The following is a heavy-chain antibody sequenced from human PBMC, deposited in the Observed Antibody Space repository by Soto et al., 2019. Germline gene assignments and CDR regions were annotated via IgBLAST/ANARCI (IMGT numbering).Heavy chain of an antibody. CDR2: ISYDGSNK. J-gene: IGHJ4*02. Sequence: GGSLRLSCAASGFTFSSYGMHWVRQAPGKGLEWVAVISYDGSNKYYADSVKGRFTISRDNSKNTLYLQMNSLRAEDTAVYYCAKDVKVGATMKGYFDYWGQGTLVTV. D-gene: IGHD1-26*01. V-gene: IGHV3-30*18. CDR1: GFTFSSYG. CDR3: AKDVKVGATMKGYFDY.